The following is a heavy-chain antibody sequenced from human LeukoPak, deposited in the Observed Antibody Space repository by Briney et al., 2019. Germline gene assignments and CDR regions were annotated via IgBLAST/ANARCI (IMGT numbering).Heavy chain of an antibody. V-gene: IGHV3-23*01. Sequence: GGSLRLSCAASGFTFSRYAMSWVRQAPGMGLEWVSTISGNGGATYYADSVKGRFTISRDNSKNTLYLQMNSLRAEDTAVYYCAKDPPSSGTTFDYWGQGTLVTVSS. CDR2: ISGNGGAT. D-gene: IGHD2/OR15-2a*01. CDR1: GFTFSRYA. CDR3: AKDPPSSGTTFDY. J-gene: IGHJ4*02.